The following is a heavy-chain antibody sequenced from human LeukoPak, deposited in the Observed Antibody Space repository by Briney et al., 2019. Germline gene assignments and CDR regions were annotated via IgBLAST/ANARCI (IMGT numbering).Heavy chain of an antibody. Sequence: PGGSLRLSCAASGFTFSSYEMNWVRQAPGKGLEWVSYISSSGSTIYYADSVKGRFTISRDNAKNSLYLQMNSLRDEDTAVYYCAIKLLWFGELLNWFDPWGRGTLVSVSS. D-gene: IGHD3-10*01. CDR1: GFTFSSYE. CDR3: AIKLLWFGELLNWFDP. CDR2: ISSSGSTI. J-gene: IGHJ5*02. V-gene: IGHV3-48*03.